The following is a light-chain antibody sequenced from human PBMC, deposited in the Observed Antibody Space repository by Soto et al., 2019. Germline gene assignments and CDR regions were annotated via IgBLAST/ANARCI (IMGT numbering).Light chain of an antibody. Sequence: DIVMTQSPDSLAVSLGERATINCKSSQSVLYSSNNKNYLAWYQQKPGQPPKLLIYWASTRESGVPDRFSGSGSGTDFTLTIRSLQAEDVAVYSCQQYYSTPRTFGQGTKLEIK. V-gene: IGKV4-1*01. CDR3: QQYYSTPRT. J-gene: IGKJ2*01. CDR2: WAS. CDR1: QSVLYSSNNKNY.